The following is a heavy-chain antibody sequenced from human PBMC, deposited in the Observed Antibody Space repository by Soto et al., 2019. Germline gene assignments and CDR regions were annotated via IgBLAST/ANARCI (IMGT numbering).Heavy chain of an antibody. V-gene: IGHV3-30-3*01. CDR2: ISYDGSNK. CDR3: ARDAPSFYYDSSGYFDY. Sequence: QVHLVESGGGVVQPGKSLRLSCADSRFTFNRYAMHWVRQAPGKGLEWVTVISYDGSNKYYADSVKGRFTISRDNSENTLFMQMNSLRAEDTAVYYCARDAPSFYYDSSGYFDYWGQGTLVTVSS. D-gene: IGHD3-22*01. CDR1: RFTFNRYA. J-gene: IGHJ4*02.